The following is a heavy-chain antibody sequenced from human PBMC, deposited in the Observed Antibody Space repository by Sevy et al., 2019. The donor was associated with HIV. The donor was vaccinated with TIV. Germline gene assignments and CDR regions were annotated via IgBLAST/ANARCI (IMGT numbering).Heavy chain of an antibody. CDR3: ARDLEVYGGWEQTSQGMDV. CDR2: ISYDGSNK. CDR1: GFTFSNYA. V-gene: IGHV3-30-3*01. Sequence: GGSLRLSCAASGFTFSNYAMHWVRQAPGKGLEWVAVISYDGSNKYYADSVRGRFTISRDSSKNTLYLQMNSLRPEDTAVYYCARDLEVYGGWEQTSQGMDVWGQGTTLTVSS. J-gene: IGHJ6*02. D-gene: IGHD1-26*01.